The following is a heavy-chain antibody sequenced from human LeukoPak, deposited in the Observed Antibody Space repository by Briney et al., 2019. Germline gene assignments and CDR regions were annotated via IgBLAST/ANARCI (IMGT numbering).Heavy chain of an antibody. Sequence: GGSLRLSCAASEFTFSSYGMHWVRQAPGKGQEWVGRIKSKTDGGTTDYAAPVKGRFTISRDDSKNTLYLQMNSLKTEDTAVYYCTTTFRGDYFFDYWGQGTLVTVSS. J-gene: IGHJ4*02. CDR1: EFTFSSYG. CDR2: IKSKTDGGTT. V-gene: IGHV3-15*01. D-gene: IGHD4-17*01. CDR3: TTTFRGDYFFDY.